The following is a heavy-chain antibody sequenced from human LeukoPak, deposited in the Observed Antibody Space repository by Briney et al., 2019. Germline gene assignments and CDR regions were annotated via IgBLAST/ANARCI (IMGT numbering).Heavy chain of an antibody. CDR1: GFTFSNYA. Sequence: QPGGSLRLSCAASGFTFSNYAMSWARQAPGKGLEWVSAISGSGGSTYYADPVKGRFTISRDNSKNTLYLQMNSLRAEDTAVYYCARDLRAMGGNWWFDPWGQGTLVTVSS. CDR3: ARDLRAMGGNWWFDP. V-gene: IGHV3-23*01. CDR2: ISGSGGST. D-gene: IGHD1-26*01. J-gene: IGHJ5*02.